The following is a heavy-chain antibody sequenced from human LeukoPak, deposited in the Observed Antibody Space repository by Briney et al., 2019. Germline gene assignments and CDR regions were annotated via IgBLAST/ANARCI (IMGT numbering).Heavy chain of an antibody. V-gene: IGHV3-30-3*01. CDR1: GFTFSSYA. CDR2: ISYDGSNK. J-gene: IGHJ4*02. CDR3: AREGGGIAAAGGFDY. D-gene: IGHD6-13*01. Sequence: GRSLRLSCAASGFTFSSYAMHWVRQAPGKGLVWVAVISYDGSNKYYADSMKGRFTISRDNSKNTLYLQMNSLRAEDTAVYYCAREGGGIAAAGGFDYWGQGTLVTVSS.